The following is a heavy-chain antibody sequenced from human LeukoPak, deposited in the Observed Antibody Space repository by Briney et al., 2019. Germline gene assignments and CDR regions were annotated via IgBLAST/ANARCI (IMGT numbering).Heavy chain of an antibody. CDR3: ARAEVLYNWNDVPYGMDV. Sequence: SVKVSCRASGGTFSSYAISWVRQAPGQGLEWMGWIIPIFGTANYAQKFQGRVTITADKSTSTAYMELSSLRSEDTAVYYCARAEVLYNWNDVPYGMDVWGKGTTVTVSS. CDR1: GGTFSSYA. CDR2: IIPIFGTA. V-gene: IGHV1-69*06. J-gene: IGHJ6*04. D-gene: IGHD1-1*01.